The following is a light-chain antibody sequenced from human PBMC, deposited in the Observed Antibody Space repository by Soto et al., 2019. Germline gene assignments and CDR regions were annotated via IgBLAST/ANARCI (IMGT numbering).Light chain of an antibody. CDR3: CSYAGSYSYV. CDR2: NND. J-gene: IGLJ1*01. Sequence: QLVLTQPPSASGTPGQRVTISCSGSSSNIGSNSVYWYHHLPGTAPKLLIYNNDQRPSGVPDRISGSKSGTSASLAVSGLRSGDEADYYCCSYAGSYSYVFGTGTKLTVL. V-gene: IGLV1-47*02. CDR1: SSNIGSNS.